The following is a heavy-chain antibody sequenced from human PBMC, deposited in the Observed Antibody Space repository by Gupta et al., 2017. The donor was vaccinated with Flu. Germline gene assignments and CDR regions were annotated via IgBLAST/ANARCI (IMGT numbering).Heavy chain of an antibody. Sequence: QVQLVESGGGVVQPGRSLRLSCAASGFTFSTYGLHWVRQAPGKGLEWVAVIWYDGSNKYYADSVKGRFTISRDDSKNTLYLQMNSLRAEDTAVYYCARDLGCSGGNCYRGASWFDYWGQGTLVTVSS. V-gene: IGHV3-33*01. CDR2: IWYDGSNK. J-gene: IGHJ4*02. CDR1: GFTFSTYG. CDR3: ARDLGCSGGNCYRGASWFDY. D-gene: IGHD2-15*01.